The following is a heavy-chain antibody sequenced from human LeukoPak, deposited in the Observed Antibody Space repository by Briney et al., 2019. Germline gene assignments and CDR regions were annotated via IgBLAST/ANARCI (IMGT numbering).Heavy chain of an antibody. J-gene: IGHJ6*02. CDR2: ISYDGSNK. CDR3: ARVLITMVRGVIITSEYYGMDV. Sequence: PGGSLRLSCAASGFTFSSYGMHWVRQAPGKGLEWVAVISYDGSNKYYADSVKGRFTISRDNSKNTLYLQMNSLRAEDTAVYYCARVLITMVRGVIITSEYYGMDVWGQGTTVTVSS. D-gene: IGHD3-10*01. CDR1: GFTFSSYG. V-gene: IGHV3-30*19.